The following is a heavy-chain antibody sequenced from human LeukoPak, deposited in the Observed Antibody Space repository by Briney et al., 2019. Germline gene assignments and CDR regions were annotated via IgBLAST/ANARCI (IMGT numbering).Heavy chain of an antibody. CDR2: IKPSGGST. J-gene: IGHJ4*02. D-gene: IGHD5-18*01. Sequence: ASVKVSCKASGYTFTSYYIHWVRQAPGQGLEWLGIIKPSGGSTNYAQKFQGRVTMTRDTSTSTVSMELSSLRSEDTAVYYCARKGPLQLIDYWGQGTLVTVSS. V-gene: IGHV1-46*01. CDR3: ARKGPLQLIDY. CDR1: GYTFTSYY.